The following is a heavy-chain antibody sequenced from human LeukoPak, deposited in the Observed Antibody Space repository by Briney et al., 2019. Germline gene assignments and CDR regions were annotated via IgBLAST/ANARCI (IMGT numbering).Heavy chain of an antibody. CDR2: ISGSGGST. CDR1: GFTFSSYA. CDR3: AKSGYCGSTSCRPFDY. J-gene: IGHJ4*02. D-gene: IGHD2-2*03. V-gene: IGHV3-23*01. Sequence: GGSLRLSCAASGFTFSSYAMSWVRQAPGKGLEWVSAISGSGGSTYYADSVKGRFTISRDNSKNTLYLQMNSLRAEDTAVYHCAKSGYCGSTSCRPFDYWGQGTLVTVSS.